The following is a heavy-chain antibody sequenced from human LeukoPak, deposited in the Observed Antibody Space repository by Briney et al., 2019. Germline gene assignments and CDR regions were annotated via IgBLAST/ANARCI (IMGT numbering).Heavy chain of an antibody. J-gene: IGHJ4*02. V-gene: IGHV3-64*01. D-gene: IGHD3-10*01. Sequence: GGSLRLSCEASGFPFSSYVMSWVRQAPGKGLEYVSAISSNGGSTYYANSVKGRFTISRDNSKNTLYLQMGSLRAEDMAVYYCARDLSRGHFDYWGQGTLVTVSS. CDR3: ARDLSRGHFDY. CDR2: ISSNGGST. CDR1: GFPFSSYV.